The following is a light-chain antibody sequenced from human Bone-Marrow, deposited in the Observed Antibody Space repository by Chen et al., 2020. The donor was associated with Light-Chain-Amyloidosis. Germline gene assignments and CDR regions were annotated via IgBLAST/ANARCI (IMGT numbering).Light chain of an antibody. CDR3: SSFTRSSAYV. CDR1: SGDVGTYNY. Sequence: QSALTQPASVSGSPGQSITISCTGTSGDVGTYNYVSCYQQHPGKAPKVMIYAVSNRPSGVSNHFSGSKSGNTASLTISGLQAEDEADYYCSSFTRSSAYVVGPGTKVTVL. CDR2: AVS. J-gene: IGLJ1*01. V-gene: IGLV2-14*01.